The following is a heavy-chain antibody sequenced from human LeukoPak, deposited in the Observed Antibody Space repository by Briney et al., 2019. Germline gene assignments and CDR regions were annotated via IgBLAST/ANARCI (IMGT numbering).Heavy chain of an antibody. J-gene: IGHJ3*02. CDR1: GGTFSSYA. CDR3: ARWYSWLDHDAFDI. CDR2: INPNSGGT. D-gene: IGHD6-19*01. Sequence: APGKLSCKASGGTFSSYAISWVRQAPGQGLEWMGWINPNSGGTKSAQKFQGRVTMTRATSISTAYMELSRLRSDDTAVYDCARWYSWLDHDAFDIWGQGTMVTVSS. V-gene: IGHV1-2*02.